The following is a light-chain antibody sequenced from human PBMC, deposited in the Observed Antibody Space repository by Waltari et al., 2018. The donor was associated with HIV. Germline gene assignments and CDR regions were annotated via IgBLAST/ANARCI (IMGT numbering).Light chain of an antibody. CDR3: QQYYTTPFT. J-gene: IGKJ3*01. CDR1: QSVLNSPNNMNY. V-gene: IGKV4-1*01. Sequence: DIVMTQSPASLAVSLGERATIKCKSSQSVLNSPNNMNYLVWYQQKPGQPLKLLIYGASTRGSGVPDRFSGSGSGTDFTLTISSLQAEDVAVYYCQQYYTTPFTFGPGTKVDIK. CDR2: GAS.